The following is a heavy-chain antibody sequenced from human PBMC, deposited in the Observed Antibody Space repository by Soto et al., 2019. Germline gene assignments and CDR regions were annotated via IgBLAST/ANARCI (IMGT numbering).Heavy chain of an antibody. D-gene: IGHD1-20*01. CDR3: GRSTKYNVTSFNY. J-gene: IGHJ4*02. V-gene: IGHV4-31*01. CDR1: GGSIISGGYY. Sequence: QVQLQESGPGLVKPSQTLSLTCTVSGGSIISGGYYWSWIRQHPGKGLEWIGYIYYSGSTNYKPTLKSKVSISVDTTKNKFSRKQSSVTEATTAMYDCGRSTKYNVTSFNYWGQGNLVTVSS. CDR2: IYYSGST.